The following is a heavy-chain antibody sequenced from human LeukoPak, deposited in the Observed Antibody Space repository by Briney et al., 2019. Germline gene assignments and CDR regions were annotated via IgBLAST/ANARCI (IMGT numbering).Heavy chain of an antibody. Sequence: PSETLSLTCAVYGGSFSGYYWSWIRQPPGKGLEWIGEINHSGSTNYNPSLKSRVTISVDTSKNRFSLKLSSVTAADTAVYYCARAKVRGAQKYYYYYGMDVWGQGTTVTVSS. J-gene: IGHJ6*02. CDR1: GGSFSGYY. D-gene: IGHD3-10*01. CDR2: INHSGST. V-gene: IGHV4-34*01. CDR3: ARAKVRGAQKYYYYYGMDV.